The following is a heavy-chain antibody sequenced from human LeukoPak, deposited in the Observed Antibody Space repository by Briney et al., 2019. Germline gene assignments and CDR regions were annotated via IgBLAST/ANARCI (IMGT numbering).Heavy chain of an antibody. CDR1: GFTFSSYA. CDR2: ISGSGGST. Sequence: GGSLRLSCAASGFTFSSYAMSWVRQAPGKGLEWVSAISGSGGSTYYADTVKGRSTISRDNSKNKLYLQMNSLRAEDTAVYYCAKASITIFGVPYYYFDYWGQGTLVTVSS. V-gene: IGHV3-23*01. D-gene: IGHD3-3*01. CDR3: AKASITIFGVPYYYFDY. J-gene: IGHJ4*02.